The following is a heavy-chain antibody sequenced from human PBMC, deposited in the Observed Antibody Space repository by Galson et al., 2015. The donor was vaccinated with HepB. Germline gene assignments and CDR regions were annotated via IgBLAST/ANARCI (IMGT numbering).Heavy chain of an antibody. D-gene: IGHD3-3*01. J-gene: IGHJ6*02. Sequence: SLRLSCAASGFTFSSYAMHWVRQAPGKGLEWVAVISYDGSNKYYADSVKGRFTISRDNSKNTLYLQMNSLRAEDTAVYYCVRDLSPYDFWSGYYRANYYYYGMDVWGQGTTVTVSS. CDR3: VRDLSPYDFWSGYYRANYYYYGMDV. CDR1: GFTFSSYA. CDR2: ISYDGSNK. V-gene: IGHV3-30-3*01.